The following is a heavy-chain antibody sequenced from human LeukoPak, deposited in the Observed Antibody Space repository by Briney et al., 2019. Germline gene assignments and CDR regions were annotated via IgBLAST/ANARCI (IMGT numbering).Heavy chain of an antibody. Sequence: GGSLRLSCAAPGFTFSSYGMHWVRQAPGKGLEWVAFIRYDGSNKYYADSVKGRFTISRDNSKNTLYLQMNSLRAEDTAVYYCAKDPQGFATNFDYWGQGTLVTVSS. D-gene: IGHD3-16*01. CDR3: AKDPQGFATNFDY. J-gene: IGHJ4*02. CDR2: IRYDGSNK. V-gene: IGHV3-30*02. CDR1: GFTFSSYG.